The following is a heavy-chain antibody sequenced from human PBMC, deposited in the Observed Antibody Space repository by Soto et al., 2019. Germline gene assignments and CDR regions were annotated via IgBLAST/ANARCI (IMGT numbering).Heavy chain of an antibody. V-gene: IGHV1-69*01. Sequence: QVQLVQSGAEVKKPGSSVKVSSKASGGTFSSYAISWVRQAPGQGLEWMGGIIPIFGTANYAQKFQGRVTITADESTSTAYMELSSLRSEDTAVYYCARVFRGLGVQLAGFDPWGQGTLVTVSS. J-gene: IGHJ5*02. D-gene: IGHD3-10*01. CDR3: ARVFRGLGVQLAGFDP. CDR2: IIPIFGTA. CDR1: GGTFSSYA.